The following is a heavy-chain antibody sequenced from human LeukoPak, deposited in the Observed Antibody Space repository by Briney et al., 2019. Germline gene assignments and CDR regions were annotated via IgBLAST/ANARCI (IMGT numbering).Heavy chain of an antibody. CDR2: IYTSGST. J-gene: IGHJ6*02. D-gene: IGHD1-26*01. V-gene: IGHV4-4*07. Sequence: PSETLSLTCTVSGGSISSYYWSWIRQPAGKGLEWIGRIYTSGSTNYNPSLKSRVTMSVDTSKNQFSLKLSSVTAAVTAVYYCARERSYSYYYYYYGMDVWGQGTTVTVSS. CDR3: ARERSYSYYYYYYGMDV. CDR1: GGSISSYY.